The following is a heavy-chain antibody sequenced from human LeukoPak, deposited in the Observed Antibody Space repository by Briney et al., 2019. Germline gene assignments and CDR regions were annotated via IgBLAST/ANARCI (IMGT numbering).Heavy chain of an antibody. CDR1: GGSISSSSYY. CDR2: IYYSGST. Sequence: SETLSVTCTVSGGSISSSSYYWGWIRQPPGKGLEWIGSIYYSGSTYYNPSLKSRVTISVDTSKNQFSLKLSSVTAADTAVYYCARHHSGSYPTPFDYWGQGTLVTVSS. D-gene: IGHD1-26*01. CDR3: ARHHSGSYPTPFDY. V-gene: IGHV4-39*01. J-gene: IGHJ4*02.